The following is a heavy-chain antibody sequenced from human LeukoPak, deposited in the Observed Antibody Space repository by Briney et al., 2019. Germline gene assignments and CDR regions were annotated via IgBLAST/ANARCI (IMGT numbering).Heavy chain of an antibody. J-gene: IGHJ3*02. Sequence: ASVKVSCKASGYTFTGYYMHWVRQAPGQGREWMGWINPNSGGTNYAQKFQGRVTMTRDTSISTAYMELSRLRSDDTAVYYCELLWFGEWGAFDIWGQGTMVTVSS. V-gene: IGHV1-2*02. CDR1: GYTFTGYY. D-gene: IGHD3-10*01. CDR3: ELLWFGEWGAFDI. CDR2: INPNSGGT.